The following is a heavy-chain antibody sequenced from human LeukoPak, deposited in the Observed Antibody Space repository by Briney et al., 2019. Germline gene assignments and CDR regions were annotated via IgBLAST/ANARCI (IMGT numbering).Heavy chain of an antibody. D-gene: IGHD6-19*01. V-gene: IGHV3-23*01. CDR1: GFTFSSYA. Sequence: GGSLRLSCAASGFTFSSYAMSWVRQAPGKGLEWVSAISGSGGSTYYADSVKGRFAISRDNSKNTLYLQMNSLRAEDTAVYYCAKVPLIAVAGYYFDYWGQGTLVTVSS. J-gene: IGHJ4*02. CDR3: AKVPLIAVAGYYFDY. CDR2: ISGSGGST.